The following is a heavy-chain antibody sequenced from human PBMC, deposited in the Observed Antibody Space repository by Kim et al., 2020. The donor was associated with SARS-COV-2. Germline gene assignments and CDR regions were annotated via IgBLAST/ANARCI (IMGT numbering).Heavy chain of an antibody. CDR3: AKYVDGYNPYFDY. Sequence: GGSLRLSCAASGFTFSSYAMSWVRQAPGKGLEWVSVIYSGGSSTYYADSVKGRFTISRDNSKNTLYLQMNSLRAEDTAVYYCAKYVDGYNPYFDYWGQGTLVTVSS. V-gene: IGHV3-23*03. CDR1: GFTFSSYA. CDR2: IYSGGSST. D-gene: IGHD5-12*01. J-gene: IGHJ4*02.